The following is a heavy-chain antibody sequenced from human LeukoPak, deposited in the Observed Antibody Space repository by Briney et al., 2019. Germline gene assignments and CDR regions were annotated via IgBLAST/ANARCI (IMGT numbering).Heavy chain of an antibody. CDR2: INPSGGTT. CDR1: GYTFTSYY. V-gene: IGHV1-46*01. D-gene: IGHD3-16*01. J-gene: IGHJ3*02. CDR3: ARDLGAADI. Sequence: VASVKVSCKASGYTFTSYYMHWVRQAPGQGLEWMGLINPSGGTTRYAQKFQGRVTMTRDTSISTAYMELSRLRSDDTAVYYCARDLGAADIWGQGTMVTVSS.